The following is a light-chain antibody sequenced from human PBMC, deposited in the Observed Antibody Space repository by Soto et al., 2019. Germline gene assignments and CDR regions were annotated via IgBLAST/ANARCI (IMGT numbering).Light chain of an antibody. CDR1: QSIGRF. Sequence: DIQMTQSPSTLSASVGDRVTITCRASQSIGRFLAWYQHQPGKAPKHLTYDASTLESGVPSRFSGTGSGTEFTFSITSLQPEDFGTYYCQQCYMGWTFGQGTKVDFK. CDR3: QQCYMGWT. V-gene: IGKV1-5*01. CDR2: DAS. J-gene: IGKJ1*01.